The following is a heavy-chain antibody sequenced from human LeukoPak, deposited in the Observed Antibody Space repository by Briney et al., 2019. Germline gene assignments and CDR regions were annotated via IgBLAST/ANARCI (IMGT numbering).Heavy chain of an antibody. CDR2: ISGSGGST. D-gene: IGHD2-2*01. CDR3: ATSCSSTSCYDY. Sequence: GGSLRLSCAASGFTFSSYAMSWVRQAPGKGLEWVSAISGSGGSTYYADSVKGRFTISRDNSKNTLYLQMNSLRAEDTAVYYCATSCSSTSCYDYWGQGTLVTVSS. CDR1: GFTFSSYA. J-gene: IGHJ4*02. V-gene: IGHV3-23*01.